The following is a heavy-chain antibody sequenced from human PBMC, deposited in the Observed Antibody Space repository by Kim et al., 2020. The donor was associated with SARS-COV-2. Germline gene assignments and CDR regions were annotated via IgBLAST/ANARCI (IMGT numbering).Heavy chain of an antibody. J-gene: IGHJ4*02. CDR3: AKDVAYYGSAFDN. CDR1: GFTFSSYG. Sequence: GGSLRLSCAASGFTFSSYGMSWVRQLPGKGLEWVSTISRGGGSMYYADSGKGRFTISRDDSKNILYLQMNSLRAEDTAVYYCAKDVAYYGSAFDNWGQGTLVTVSS. V-gene: IGHV3-23*01. CDR2: ISRGGGSM. D-gene: IGHD3-10*01.